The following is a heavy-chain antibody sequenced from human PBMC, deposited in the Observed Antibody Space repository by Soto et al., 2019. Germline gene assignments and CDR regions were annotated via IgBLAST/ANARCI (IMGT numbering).Heavy chain of an antibody. CDR3: AKRAREGREPGADNWLDP. V-gene: IGHV4-4*07. CDR2: VHSSGST. J-gene: IGHJ5*02. CDR1: GGSISSYS. Sequence: QVQLQESGPGLVKPSETLSLTCTFSGGSISSYSWNWIRQSAGKGLEWIGRVHSSGSTNYIPSLNNRVSMSLVTARNQFSLKLTSVTAADTALYYCAKRAREGREPGADNWLDPWGQGTLVIVSS. D-gene: IGHD2-2*01.